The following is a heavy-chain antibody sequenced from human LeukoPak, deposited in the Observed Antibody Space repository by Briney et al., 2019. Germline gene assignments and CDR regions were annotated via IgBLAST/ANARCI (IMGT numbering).Heavy chain of an antibody. Sequence: GGSLRLSCAASGFTLSSYAMHWVRQAPGKGLEWVAVISYDGSNKYYADSVKGRFTISRDNSKNTLYLQVNSLRAEDTAVYYCARDRAVAGIRDFDYWGQGTLVTVSS. V-gene: IGHV3-30-3*01. CDR1: GFTLSSYA. CDR2: ISYDGSNK. CDR3: ARDRAVAGIRDFDY. J-gene: IGHJ4*02. D-gene: IGHD6-19*01.